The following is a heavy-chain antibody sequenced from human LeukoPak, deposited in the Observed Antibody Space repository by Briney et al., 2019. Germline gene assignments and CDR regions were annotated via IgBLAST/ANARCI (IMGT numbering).Heavy chain of an antibody. Sequence: SETLSLTCTVSGGSISSYYWSWIRQPPGKGLEWIGYIYYSGSTYYNPSLKSRVTISVDTSKNQFSLKLSSVTAADTAVYYCARRGNYGSGSLDYWGQGTLVTVSS. V-gene: IGHV4-30-4*08. J-gene: IGHJ4*02. CDR2: IYYSGST. D-gene: IGHD3-10*01. CDR3: ARRGNYGSGSLDY. CDR1: GGSISSYY.